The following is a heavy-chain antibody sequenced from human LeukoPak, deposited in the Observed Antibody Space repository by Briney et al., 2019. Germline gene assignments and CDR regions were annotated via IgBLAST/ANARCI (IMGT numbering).Heavy chain of an antibody. Sequence: SETLSLTCTVSGGSISSGSYYWSWIRQPAGKGLEWIGRIYTSGSTNYNPSLKSRVTISVDTSKNQFSLKLSSVTAADTAVYYCASLPSNSDYYYYMDVWGKGTTVTVSS. CDR3: ASLPSNSDYYYYMDV. CDR1: GGSISSGSYY. V-gene: IGHV4-61*02. CDR2: IYTSGST. D-gene: IGHD4-23*01. J-gene: IGHJ6*03.